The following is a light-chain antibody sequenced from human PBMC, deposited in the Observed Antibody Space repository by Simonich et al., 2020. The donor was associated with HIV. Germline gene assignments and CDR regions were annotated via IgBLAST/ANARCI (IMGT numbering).Light chain of an antibody. CDR2: WAT. Sequence: DIVMTQSPDSLAVSLGERATINCKSSQSVLYRSNNKNYLAWYQQKPGQPPKLLIYWATTRESGVPDRFSGSGSGTDFTLPISSLQAEDVAVYYCQQYYSTPSFTFGQGTRLEIK. V-gene: IGKV4-1*01. CDR3: QQYYSTPSFT. J-gene: IGKJ5*01. CDR1: QSVLYRSNNKNY.